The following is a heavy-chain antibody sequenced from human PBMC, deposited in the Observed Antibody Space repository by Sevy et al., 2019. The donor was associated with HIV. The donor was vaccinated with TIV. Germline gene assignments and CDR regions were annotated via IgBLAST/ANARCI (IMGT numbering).Heavy chain of an antibody. Sequence: LSLTCAASGFTFSSYAMHWVRQAPGKGLEWVAVISYDGSNKYYADSVKGRFTISRDNSKNTLYLEMNSLRTEDTAVYYCARERIAVAGMGYYFDFWGQGTLVTVSS. CDR1: GFTFSSYA. CDR2: ISYDGSNK. V-gene: IGHV3-30*04. CDR3: ARERIAVAGMGYYFDF. J-gene: IGHJ4*02. D-gene: IGHD6-19*01.